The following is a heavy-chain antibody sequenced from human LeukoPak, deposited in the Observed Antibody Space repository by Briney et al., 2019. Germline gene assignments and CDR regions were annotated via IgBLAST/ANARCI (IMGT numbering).Heavy chain of an antibody. CDR2: ISSDGGSS. Sequence: GGSLRLSCAASGFTFSSYAMSWVRQAPGEGLEWVSAISSDGGSSYYADSVKGRFTISRDNSKNTLYLQMNSLRAEDTAVYYCAKAPSKLGYFDYWGQGTLVTVSS. J-gene: IGHJ4*02. CDR3: AKAPSKLGYFDY. V-gene: IGHV3-23*01. CDR1: GFTFSSYA.